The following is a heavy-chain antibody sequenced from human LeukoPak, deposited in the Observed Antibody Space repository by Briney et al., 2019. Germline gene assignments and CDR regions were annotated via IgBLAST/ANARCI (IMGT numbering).Heavy chain of an antibody. V-gene: IGHV3-30*04. CDR3: ARDREQQLGDHDAFDI. Sequence: GGSLRLSCAASGFTFSSYAMHWVRQAPGKGLEWVAVISYDGSNKYYADSVKGRFTISRDNSKNTLYLQMNSLRAEDTAVYYCARDREQQLGDHDAFDIWGQGTMVTVSS. J-gene: IGHJ3*02. D-gene: IGHD6-13*01. CDR2: ISYDGSNK. CDR1: GFTFSSYA.